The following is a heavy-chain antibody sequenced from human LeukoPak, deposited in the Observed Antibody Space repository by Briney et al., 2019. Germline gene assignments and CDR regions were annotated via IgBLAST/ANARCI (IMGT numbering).Heavy chain of an antibody. CDR1: GFTFSSYG. CDR2: IRYDGSNK. J-gene: IGHJ6*03. CDR3: TRVEETATTAAIIRKYSYYYYYMDV. Sequence: TGGSLRLSCAASGFTFSSYGMNWVRQAPGKGLEWVAFIRYDGSNKYYADSVKGRFTISRDNAKNSLYLQMSSLRAEDTAVYYCTRVEETATTAAIIRKYSYYYYYMDVWGKGNTVTVSS. V-gene: IGHV3-30*02. D-gene: IGHD4-11*01.